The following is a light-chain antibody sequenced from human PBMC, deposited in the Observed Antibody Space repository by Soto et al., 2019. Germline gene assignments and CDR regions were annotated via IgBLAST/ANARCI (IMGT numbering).Light chain of an antibody. CDR2: DAS. CDR1: QNINNW. CDR3: QQYNFYSNT. V-gene: IGKV1-5*01. J-gene: IGKJ2*01. Sequence: DIQMTQSPSTLSAYVGDRVTITCRASQNINNWVAWYQQKPGKAPKLLIYDASTLESGVPSRFSRSGSGTEFTPTISSLQPDDFATYYCQQYNFYSNTFAQGTKVDIK.